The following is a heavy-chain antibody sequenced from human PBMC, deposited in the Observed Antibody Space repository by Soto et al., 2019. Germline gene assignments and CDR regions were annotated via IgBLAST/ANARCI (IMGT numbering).Heavy chain of an antibody. CDR3: AKDITIFGVVIMSDAFDI. D-gene: IGHD3-3*01. Sequence: EVQLVESGGGFVQPGRSLRLSCAASGFTFDDYAMHWVRQAPGKGLEWVSGISWNSGSIGYADSVKGRFTISRDNAKNSLYLQMNSLRAEDTALYYCAKDITIFGVVIMSDAFDIWGQGTMVTVSS. CDR2: ISWNSGSI. V-gene: IGHV3-9*01. J-gene: IGHJ3*02. CDR1: GFTFDDYA.